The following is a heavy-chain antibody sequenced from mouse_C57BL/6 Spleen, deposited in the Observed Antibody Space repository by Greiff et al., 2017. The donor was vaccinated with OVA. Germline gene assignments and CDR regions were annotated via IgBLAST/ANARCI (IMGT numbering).Heavy chain of an antibody. CDR1: GYAFSSYW. Sequence: VKLQESGAELVKPGASVKISCKASGYAFSSYWMNWVKQRPGKGLEWIGQIYPGDGDTNYNGKFKGKATLTADKSSSTAYMQLSSLTSEDSAVYFCARDYGSPYYFDYWGQGTTLTVSS. CDR3: ARDYGSPYYFDY. CDR2: IYPGDGDT. J-gene: IGHJ2*01. D-gene: IGHD1-1*01. V-gene: IGHV1-80*01.